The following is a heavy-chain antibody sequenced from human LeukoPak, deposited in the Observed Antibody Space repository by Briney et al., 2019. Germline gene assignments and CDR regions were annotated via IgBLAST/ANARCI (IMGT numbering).Heavy chain of an antibody. V-gene: IGHV3-53*01. CDR2: IYSGGST. CDR3: ARGLYYYGSGSYLKGGMDV. J-gene: IGHJ6*02. CDR1: GFTVSSNY. D-gene: IGHD3-10*01. Sequence: GGSLRLSCAASGFTVSSNYMSWVRQAPGKGLEWVSVIYSGGSTYYADSVKGRFTISRDNSKNTLYLQMNSLRAGDTAVYYCARGLYYYGSGSYLKGGMDVWGQGTTVTVSS.